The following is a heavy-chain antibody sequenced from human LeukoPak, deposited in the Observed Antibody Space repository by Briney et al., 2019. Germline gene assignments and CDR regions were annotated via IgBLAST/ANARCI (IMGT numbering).Heavy chain of an antibody. D-gene: IGHD3-22*01. CDR2: ISSSGSTI. V-gene: IGHV3-11*01. Sequence: GGSLRLSCAASGFTFSDYYMSWIRQARGKGLEWVSYISSSGSTIYYADSVKGRFTISRDNAKNSLYPQMNSLRAEDTAVYYCARVNYYDSSATDYWGQGTLVTVSS. CDR1: GFTFSDYY. CDR3: ARVNYYDSSATDY. J-gene: IGHJ4*02.